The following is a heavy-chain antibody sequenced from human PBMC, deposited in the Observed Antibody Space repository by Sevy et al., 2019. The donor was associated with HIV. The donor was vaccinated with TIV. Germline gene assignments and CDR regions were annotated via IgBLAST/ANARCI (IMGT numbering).Heavy chain of an antibody. CDR2: ISHDGINE. CDR1: GFSFSYYG. J-gene: IGHJ6*02. Sequence: GGSLRLSCIGSGFSFSYYGIHWVRQSPGKGLDWVALISHDGINEYHADSVKGRFTISRDNSKNTVYLEMNSLRNEDTAIYFCANAYSGSYSHSYLYALDVWGQRTTVTVSS. D-gene: IGHD1-26*01. CDR3: ANAYSGSYSHSYLYALDV. V-gene: IGHV3-30*18.